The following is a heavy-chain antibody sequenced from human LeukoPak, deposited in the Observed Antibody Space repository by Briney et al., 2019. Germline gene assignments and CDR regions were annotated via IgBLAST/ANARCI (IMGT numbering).Heavy chain of an antibody. D-gene: IGHD3-22*01. CDR3: AKAIYSSGYYYSYYFDY. J-gene: IGHJ4*02. CDR1: GFTFSSYA. Sequence: GGSLRPSCAASGFTFSSYAMSWVRQAPGKGLEWVSAISGSGGSTYYADSVEGRFTISRDNAQNSLYLQMNSLRAEDTAVYYCAKAIYSSGYYYSYYFDYWGQGTLVTVSS. CDR2: ISGSGGST. V-gene: IGHV3-23*01.